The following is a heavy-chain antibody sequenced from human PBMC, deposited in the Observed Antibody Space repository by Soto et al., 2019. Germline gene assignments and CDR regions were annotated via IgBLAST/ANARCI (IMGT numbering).Heavy chain of an antibody. D-gene: IGHD6-25*01. V-gene: IGHV4-39*01. CDR1: GGSLSSSSYY. CDR2: IFYNGNT. J-gene: IGHJ5*02. Sequence: QLQLQESGPGLVKPSETLSLTCTVSGGSLSSSSYYWGWIRQPPGKGLEWIGNIFYNGNTYYNPSLKSRVTISVDTSKNQFSLKLSSVTAADTAVYYFALHHYKGAAATGKGDPWGQGTLVTVSS. CDR3: ALHHYKGAAATGKGDP.